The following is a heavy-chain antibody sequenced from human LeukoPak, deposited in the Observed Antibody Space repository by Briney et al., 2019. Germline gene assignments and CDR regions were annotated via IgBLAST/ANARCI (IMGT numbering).Heavy chain of an antibody. CDR1: GGSISSSSYY. CDR2: IYYSGST. J-gene: IGHJ6*02. D-gene: IGHD1-26*01. Sequence: SETLSLTCTVSGGSISSSSYYWGWIRQPPGKGLEWIGSIYYSGSTYYNPSLKSRVTISVDTSKNQFSLKLSSVTAADTAVYYCARVYPSGSYFPHNYYYYYGMDVWGQGTTVTVSS. V-gene: IGHV4-39*07. CDR3: ARVYPSGSYFPHNYYYYYGMDV.